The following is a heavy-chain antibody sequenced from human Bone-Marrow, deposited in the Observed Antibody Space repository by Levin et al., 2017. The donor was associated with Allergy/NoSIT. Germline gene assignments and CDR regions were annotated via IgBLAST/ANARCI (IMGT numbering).Heavy chain of an antibody. CDR1: GFTFSNYW. CDR3: ARSGSRI. J-gene: IGHJ4*02. D-gene: IGHD1-26*01. CDR2: IKQDGSEK. V-gene: IGHV3-7*01. Sequence: GESLKISCAASGFTFSNYWMSWVRQAPGKGLEWVANIKQDGSEKYYVDSVKGRFTISRDNAKNSLYLQMNSLRAEDTAVYYCARSGSRIWGQGTLVTVSS.